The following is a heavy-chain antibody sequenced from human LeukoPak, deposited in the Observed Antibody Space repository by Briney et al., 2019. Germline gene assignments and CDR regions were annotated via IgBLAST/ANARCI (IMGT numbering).Heavy chain of an antibody. V-gene: IGHV5-51*01. CDR2: IYPGDSDT. CDR1: GYSFTSYW. CDR3: ARHPGAGLYYYYYMDV. D-gene: IGHD3-10*01. J-gene: IGHJ6*03. Sequence: GESLKISCKSSGYSFTSYWIGWVRQMPGKGLEWMGIIYPGDSDTRYSPSFQGQVTISADKSISTAYLQWSSLKASDTAMYYCARHPGAGLYYYYYMDVWGKGTTVTVSS.